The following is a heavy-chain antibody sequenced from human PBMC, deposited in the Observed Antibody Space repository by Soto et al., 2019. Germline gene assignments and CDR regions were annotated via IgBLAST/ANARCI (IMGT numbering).Heavy chain of an antibody. CDR1: GFTFSSYE. CDR2: ISSSGSTI. J-gene: IGHJ6*02. CDR3: ASGPGDIVVYGMDV. D-gene: IGHD2-15*01. Sequence: EVQLVESGGGLVQPGGSLRLSCAASGFTFSSYEMNWVRQAPGKGLEWVSYISSSGSTIYYADSVKGRFTISRDNAKNSLYLQMNSLRAEDTAVYYCASGPGDIVVYGMDVWGQGTTVTVSS. V-gene: IGHV3-48*03.